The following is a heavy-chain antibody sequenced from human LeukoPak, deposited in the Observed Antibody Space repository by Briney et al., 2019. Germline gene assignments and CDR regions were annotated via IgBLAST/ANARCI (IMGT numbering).Heavy chain of an antibody. V-gene: IGHV3-21*01. CDR3: ARDWDYDFWSGNY. CDR1: GFTFSSYS. Sequence: GSLRLSCAASGFTFSSYSMNWVRQAPGKGLEWASSISSSSSYIYYADSVKGRFTISRDNAKNSLYLQMNSLRAEDTAVYYCARDWDYDFWSGNYWGQGTLVTVFS. D-gene: IGHD3-3*01. CDR2: ISSSSSYI. J-gene: IGHJ4*02.